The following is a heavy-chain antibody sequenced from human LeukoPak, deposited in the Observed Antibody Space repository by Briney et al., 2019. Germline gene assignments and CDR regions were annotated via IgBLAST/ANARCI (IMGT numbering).Heavy chain of an antibody. CDR3: ARMTGSAFDI. CDR2: ISGSGGST. CDR1: GFTFSSYA. J-gene: IGHJ3*02. Sequence: GGSLRLSCAASGFTFSSYAMSWVRQAPGKGLGWVSAISGSGGSTYYADSVKGRFTISRDNSKNTLYLQMNSLRAEDTAVYYCARMTGSAFDIWGQGTMVTVSS. V-gene: IGHV3-23*01.